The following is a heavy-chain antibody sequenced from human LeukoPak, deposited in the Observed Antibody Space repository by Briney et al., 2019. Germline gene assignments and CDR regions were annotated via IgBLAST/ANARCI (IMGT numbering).Heavy chain of an antibody. D-gene: IGHD3-3*01. CDR1: GFTFSGSA. Sequence: GGSLRLSCAASGFTFSGSAMHWVRQASGKGLEWVGRIRSKANSYATAYAASVKGRFTISRDDSKNTAYLQMNSLKTEDTAVYYCARDSFASLDLWGRGTLVTVSS. V-gene: IGHV3-73*01. CDR2: IRSKANSYAT. J-gene: IGHJ2*01. CDR3: ARDSFASLDL.